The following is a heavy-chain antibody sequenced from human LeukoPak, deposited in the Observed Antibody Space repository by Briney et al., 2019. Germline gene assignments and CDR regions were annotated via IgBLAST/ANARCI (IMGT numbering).Heavy chain of an antibody. Sequence: AASVKVSCKASGYTFTGYYMHWVRQAPGQGLEWMGWINPNSGGTNYAQKFQGRVTMTRDTSISTAYMELSRLRSDDTAVYYCARSLLLWAYYYDSSGYYWDYWGQGTLVTVSS. D-gene: IGHD3-22*01. J-gene: IGHJ4*02. CDR1: GYTFTGYY. V-gene: IGHV1-2*02. CDR2: INPNSGGT. CDR3: ARSLLLWAYYYDSSGYYWDY.